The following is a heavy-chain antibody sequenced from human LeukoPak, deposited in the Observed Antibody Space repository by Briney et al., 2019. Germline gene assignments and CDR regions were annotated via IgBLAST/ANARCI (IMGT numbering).Heavy chain of an antibody. CDR3: ARDPSYCGGDCYAFDI. CDR2: INPSGGDS. CDR1: VYTFINHY. V-gene: IGHV1-46*01. D-gene: IGHD2-21*02. J-gene: IGHJ3*02. Sequence: ASVKVSCKASVYTFINHYLHWVRQAPGQGLQWMGIINPSGGDSKYAQKFQGRVTVTRDTSTYTVYMELSSLRSEDTAVYYCARDPSYCGGDCYAFDIWGQGTMVTVSS.